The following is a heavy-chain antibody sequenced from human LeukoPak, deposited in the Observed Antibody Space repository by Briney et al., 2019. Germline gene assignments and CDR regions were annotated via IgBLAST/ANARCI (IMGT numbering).Heavy chain of an antibody. V-gene: IGHV3-48*03. CDR3: ARDRTSVITYYFDY. D-gene: IGHD3-16*01. CDR1: GFTFSSYE. Sequence: GGSLRLSCAASGFTFSSYEMNWVRPAPGKGLEWVSYISSSGSTINYADSVKGRFTISRDNAKNSLYLQMNSLRAEDTAVYYCARDRTSVITYYFDYWGQGTLVTVSS. CDR2: ISSSGSTI. J-gene: IGHJ4*02.